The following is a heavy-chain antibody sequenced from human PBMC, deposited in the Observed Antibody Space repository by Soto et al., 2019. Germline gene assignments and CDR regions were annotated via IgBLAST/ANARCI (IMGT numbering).Heavy chain of an antibody. V-gene: IGHV5-51*01. CDR2: IYPGDSDT. CDR1: GYSLTSYW. Sequence: PGESLKISCKGSGYSLTSYWSGWVRQMPGKGLEWMGIIYPGDSDTRYSPSFQGQVTISADKSISTAYLQWSSLKASDTAMYYCARHVEMATITGGFDSGQGTLVTVSS. D-gene: IGHD5-12*01. J-gene: IGHJ4*02. CDR3: ARHVEMATITGGFD.